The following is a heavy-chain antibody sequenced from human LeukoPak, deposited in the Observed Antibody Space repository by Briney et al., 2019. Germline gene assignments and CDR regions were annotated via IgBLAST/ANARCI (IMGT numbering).Heavy chain of an antibody. J-gene: IGHJ5*02. CDR2: IYYSGST. D-gene: IGHD6-19*01. CDR1: GGSISSYY. CDR3: ARLEQWRAACWFDP. V-gene: IGHV4-59*08. Sequence: SETLSLTCTVSGGSISSYYLSWIRQPPGKGLEWIGYIYYSGSTNYNPSLKSRGTISVDTSKNQFSLKLSSVTAADTAVYYCARLEQWRAACWFDPWGQGTLVTVSS.